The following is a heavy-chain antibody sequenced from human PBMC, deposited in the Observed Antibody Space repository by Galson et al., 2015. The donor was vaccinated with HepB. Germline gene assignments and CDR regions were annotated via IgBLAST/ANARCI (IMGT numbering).Heavy chain of an antibody. CDR3: AKAPKGQWLKCYMDV. CDR2: ISSSSSTI. Sequence: SLRLSCAASGFTFSSYSMNWVRQAPGKGLEWVSYISSSSSTIYYADSVKGRFTISRDNAKNSLYLQMNSLRAEDTAVYYCAKAPKGQWLKCYMDVWGKGTTVTVSS. V-gene: IGHV3-48*01. D-gene: IGHD6-19*01. J-gene: IGHJ6*03. CDR1: GFTFSSYS.